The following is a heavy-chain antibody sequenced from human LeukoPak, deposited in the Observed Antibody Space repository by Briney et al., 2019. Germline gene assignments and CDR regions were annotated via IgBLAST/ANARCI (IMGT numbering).Heavy chain of an antibody. CDR2: ISNSGSTL. D-gene: IGHD3-10*01. J-gene: IGHJ4*02. CDR3: ARDALGSYDY. Sequence: GGSLRLSCAASGFTFSSCAMSWVRLAPGKGLEWISYISNSGSTLYYADSVKGRFTISRDNDKNLLYLQMNSLRADDTAVYYCARDALGSYDYWGQGTLVTVSS. CDR1: GFTFSSCA. V-gene: IGHV3-48*04.